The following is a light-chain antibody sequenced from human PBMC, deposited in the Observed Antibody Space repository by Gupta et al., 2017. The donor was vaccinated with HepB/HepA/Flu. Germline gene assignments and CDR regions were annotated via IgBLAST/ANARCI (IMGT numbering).Light chain of an antibody. CDR1: QSVRSNF. CDR2: GAS. CDR3: QQDCSLPYT. V-gene: IGKV3-20*01. Sequence: ENVLTQSPDTLSLSLGERATLSCRASQSVRSNFLAWYQQKPGQAPRLLIFGASSRAAGIPDRFIGRGSGTDFTLTIRRLEPEEFAVYCCQQDCSLPYTFGQGTKLEIK. J-gene: IGKJ2*01.